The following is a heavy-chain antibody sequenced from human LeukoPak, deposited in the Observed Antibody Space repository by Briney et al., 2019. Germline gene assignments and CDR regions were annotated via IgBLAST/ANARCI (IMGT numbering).Heavy chain of an antibody. CDR3: AKGALYYYDSSGYLDF. Sequence: GGSLRLSCAASGFTFSSYAMSWVRQAPGKGLEWVSAISGSGGSTYYADSVKGRFTISRDNSKNTLYLQMNSLRAEDTAVYYCAKGALYYYDSSGYLDFWGQGTLVTVSS. D-gene: IGHD3-22*01. CDR1: GFTFSSYA. V-gene: IGHV3-23*01. CDR2: ISGSGGST. J-gene: IGHJ4*02.